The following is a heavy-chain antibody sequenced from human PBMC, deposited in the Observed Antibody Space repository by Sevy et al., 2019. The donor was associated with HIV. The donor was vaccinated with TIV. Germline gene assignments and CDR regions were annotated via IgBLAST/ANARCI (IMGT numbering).Heavy chain of an antibody. J-gene: IGHJ4*02. CDR2: ISAYNGNT. CDR1: GYTFTSYG. V-gene: IGHV1-18*01. D-gene: IGHD2-8*01. CDR3: ARDIATNGVRPNFDY. Sequence: ASVKVSCKASGYTFTSYGISWVRQAPGQGLEWMGWISAYNGNTNYAQKLQGRVTMTTDTSTSTAYMELRSLRSDDTAVYYCARDIATNGVRPNFDYWGQGTLVTVFS.